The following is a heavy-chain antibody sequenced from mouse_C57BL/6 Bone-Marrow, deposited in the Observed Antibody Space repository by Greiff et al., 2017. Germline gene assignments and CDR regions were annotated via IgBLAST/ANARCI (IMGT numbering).Heavy chain of an antibody. D-gene: IGHD1-1*01. Sequence: VQLQQSVAELVRPGASVKLSCTASGFNIKNTYMHWVKQRPEQGLEWIGRIDPANGNTKYAPKFQGKATITADTSSNTAYLQLSSLTSEDTAIYYCARGGLITTVVARRYFDVWGTGTTVTVSS. V-gene: IGHV14-3*01. CDR3: ARGGLITTVVARRYFDV. CDR2: IDPANGNT. J-gene: IGHJ1*03. CDR1: GFNIKNTY.